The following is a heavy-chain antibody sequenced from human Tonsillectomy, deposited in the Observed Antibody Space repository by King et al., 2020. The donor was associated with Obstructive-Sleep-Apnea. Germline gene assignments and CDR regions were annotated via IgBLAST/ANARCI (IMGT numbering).Heavy chain of an antibody. CDR2: IGTAGDT. CDR3: ARELAVAGKWYGMDV. J-gene: IGHJ6*02. V-gene: IGHV3-13*01. CDR1: GFTFSSYD. D-gene: IGHD6-19*01. Sequence: VQLVESGGGLVQPGGSLRLSCAASGFTFSSYDMHWVRQATGKGLEWVSAIGTAGDTYYPGSVKGRFTISRENAKNSLYLQMNSLRAGDTAVYYCARELAVAGKWYGMDVWGQGTTVTVSS.